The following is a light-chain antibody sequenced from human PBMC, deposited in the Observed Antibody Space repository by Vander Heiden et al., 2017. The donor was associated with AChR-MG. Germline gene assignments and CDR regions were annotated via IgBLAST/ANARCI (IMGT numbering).Light chain of an antibody. CDR2: EVS. Sequence: QSALTQLVLGSGSPGQSTTISCTGTSSDVGGYNYVSWYQQHPAKAPILIIYEVSNRPSGVSNRFSGSKSGNTASLTISGLQAEDEAYYYCSSYTSSSSLFGGGTKLTVL. CDR1: SSDVGGYNY. CDR3: SSYTSSSSL. J-gene: IGLJ2*01. V-gene: IGLV2-14*01.